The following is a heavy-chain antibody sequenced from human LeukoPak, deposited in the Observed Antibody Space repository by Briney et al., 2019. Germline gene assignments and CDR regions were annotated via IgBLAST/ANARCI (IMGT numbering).Heavy chain of an antibody. Sequence: SVKVSCKSSGGTFSSYAISWVRQAPGQGLEWMGGIIPIFGTANYAQKFQGRVTITTDESTSTAYTELSSLRSEDTAVYYCAKSKMATIQNYFDYWGQGTLVTVSS. V-gene: IGHV1-69*05. CDR1: GGTFSSYA. D-gene: IGHD5-24*01. J-gene: IGHJ4*02. CDR2: IIPIFGTA. CDR3: AKSKMATIQNYFDY.